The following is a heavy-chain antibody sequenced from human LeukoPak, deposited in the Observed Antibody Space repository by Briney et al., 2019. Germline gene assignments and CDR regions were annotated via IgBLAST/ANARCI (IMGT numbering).Heavy chain of an antibody. V-gene: IGHV3-74*01. Sequence: PGGSLRLSCAASGFTFSNYWMHWVRHAPGKGLVWVSNIRSDGSTTYYADSVKGRFTISRDNSKNTVILQMNSLRAEDTAVYYCAKVEYGNYHGSLDVWGQGTTVTVSS. CDR3: AKVEYGNYHGSLDV. CDR1: GFTFSNYW. J-gene: IGHJ6*02. CDR2: IRSDGSTT. D-gene: IGHD4-11*01.